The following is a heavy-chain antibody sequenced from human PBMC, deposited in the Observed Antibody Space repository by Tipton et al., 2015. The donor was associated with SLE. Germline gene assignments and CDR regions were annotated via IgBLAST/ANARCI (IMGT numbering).Heavy chain of an antibody. D-gene: IGHD6-19*01. CDR3: GVSGWYSSWFDP. CDR1: GGSISSSSYY. CDR2: IYHSGST. J-gene: IGHJ5*02. V-gene: IGHV4-39*07. Sequence: TLSLTCTVSGGSISSSSYYWGWIRQPPGKGLEWIGSIYHSGSTYYNPSLKSRVTISVDTSKNQFSLKLSSVTAADTAVYYCGVSGWYSSWFDPWGQGTLVTVSS.